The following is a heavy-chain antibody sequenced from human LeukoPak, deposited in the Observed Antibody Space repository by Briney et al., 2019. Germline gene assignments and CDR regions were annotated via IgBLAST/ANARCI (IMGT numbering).Heavy chain of an antibody. Sequence: SGTLSLTCTVSGGSISSYCWSWIRQPPGKGLEWIGYIYTSGSTNYNPSLKSRVTISVDTSKNQFSLKLSSVAAADTAVYYCARHGKDGYKKDYYYYYMDVWGKGTTVTVSS. J-gene: IGHJ6*03. V-gene: IGHV4-4*09. D-gene: IGHD5-24*01. CDR2: IYTSGST. CDR3: ARHGKDGYKKDYYYYYMDV. CDR1: GGSISSYC.